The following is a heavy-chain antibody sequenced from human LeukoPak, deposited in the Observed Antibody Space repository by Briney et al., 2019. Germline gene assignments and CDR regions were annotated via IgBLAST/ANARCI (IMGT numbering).Heavy chain of an antibody. CDR2: ISGYNGNT. CDR1: GYTFTSYG. CDR3: ARGSSSGSHYYFDY. Sequence: GASVKVSCKASGYTFTSYGISWVRQAPGQGLEWMGWISGYNGNTNYAQKFQGRVTMTTDTPTSSAYMELRSLRSDDTAVYYCARGSSSGSHYYFDYWGQGTLVTVSS. V-gene: IGHV1-18*01. J-gene: IGHJ4*02. D-gene: IGHD6-19*01.